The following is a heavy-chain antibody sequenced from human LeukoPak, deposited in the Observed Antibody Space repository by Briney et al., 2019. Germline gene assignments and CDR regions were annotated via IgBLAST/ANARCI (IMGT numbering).Heavy chain of an antibody. CDR1: GFTFSNYD. CDR3: ARRPIVRGYYFEY. V-gene: IGHV3-33*01. CDR2: IWFDGSNK. J-gene: IGHJ4*02. Sequence: GGSLRLSCAASGFTFSNYDMHWVRQAPGKGLEWVAVIWFDGSNKFYADSVKGRFTISRDNSKNTLYLQMNSLRAEDTAVYYCARRPIVRGYYFEYWGQGTLVTVSS. D-gene: IGHD3-10*01.